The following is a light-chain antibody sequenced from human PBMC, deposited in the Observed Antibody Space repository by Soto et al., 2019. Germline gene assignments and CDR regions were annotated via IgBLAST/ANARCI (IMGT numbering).Light chain of an antibody. V-gene: IGKV3-15*01. CDR2: GAS. CDR1: QSVSSY. CDR3: QQYNNWPLT. J-gene: IGKJ1*01. Sequence: EIVLTQSPATLSLSPGERATLSCRASQSVSSYLAWYQQKPGQAPRLLIYGASTRATGIPARFSGSGSGTEFTLTISSLQSEDFAVYSCQQYNNWPLTFGQGTKVDIK.